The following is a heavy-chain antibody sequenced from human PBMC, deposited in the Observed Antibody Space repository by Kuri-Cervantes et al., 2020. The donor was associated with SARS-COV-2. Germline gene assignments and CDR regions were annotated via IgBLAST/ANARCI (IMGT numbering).Heavy chain of an antibody. V-gene: IGHV3-21*01. Sequence: GGSLRLSCAASGFTLSSYSMNWVRQAPGKGLEWVSSISSSSSYIYYADSVKGRFTISRDNAKNSLYPQMNSLRAEDTAVYYCARDHPRDYFDYWGQGTLVTVSS. CDR2: ISSSSSYI. J-gene: IGHJ4*02. CDR1: GFTLSSYS. CDR3: ARDHPRDYFDY.